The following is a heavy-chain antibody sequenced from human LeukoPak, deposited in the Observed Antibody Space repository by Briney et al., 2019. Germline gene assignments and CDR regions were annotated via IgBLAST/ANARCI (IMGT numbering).Heavy chain of an antibody. CDR3: AKAPRDFITIFGVVGDY. CDR1: GFTFSSYS. D-gene: IGHD3-3*01. V-gene: IGHV3-23*01. CDR2: ISGSGGST. Sequence: GGSLRLSCAASGFTFSSYSMNWVRQAPGKGLEWVSAISGSGGSTYYADSVKGRFTISRDNSKNTLYLQMNSLRAEDTAVYYCAKAPRDFITIFGVVGDYWGQGTLVTVSS. J-gene: IGHJ4*02.